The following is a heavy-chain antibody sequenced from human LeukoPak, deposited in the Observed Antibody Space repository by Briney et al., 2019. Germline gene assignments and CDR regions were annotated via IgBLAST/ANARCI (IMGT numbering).Heavy chain of an antibody. CDR2: IIPIFGTA. J-gene: IGHJ4*02. D-gene: IGHD3-9*01. CDR1: GGTFSSYA. Sequence: GASVKVSCKASGGTFSSYAISWVRQAPGQGLELMGGIIPIFGTANYAQKFQGRVTITTDESTSTAYMELSSLRSEDTAVYYCASAGWLTAAPYFDYWGQGTLVTVSS. V-gene: IGHV1-69*05. CDR3: ASAGWLTAAPYFDY.